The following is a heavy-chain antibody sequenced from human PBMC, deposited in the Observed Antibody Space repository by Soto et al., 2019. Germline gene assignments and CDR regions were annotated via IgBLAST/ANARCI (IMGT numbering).Heavy chain of an antibody. D-gene: IGHD3-16*02. CDR3: ARDHRYVWGSYRPNPDYYFDY. Sequence: ASVKVSCKASGYTFTSYYMHWVRQAPGQGLEWTGIINPSGGSTSYAQKFQGRVTMTRDTSTSTVYMELSSLRSEDTAVYYCARDHRYVWGSYRPNPDYYFDYWGQGTLVTVSS. CDR2: INPSGGST. CDR1: GYTFTSYY. J-gene: IGHJ4*02. V-gene: IGHV1-46*01.